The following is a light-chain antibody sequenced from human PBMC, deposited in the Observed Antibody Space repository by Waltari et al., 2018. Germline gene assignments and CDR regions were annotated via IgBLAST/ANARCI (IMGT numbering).Light chain of an antibody. CDR1: QNINIY. CDR2: AAS. CDR3: QESYSNPWT. Sequence: DIQVTQSPSSLSASVGDRVTITCRTSQNINIYLNWYQHKVGKAPKLLTYAASNLQSGIPSKFSGTGSGTDFTLTISSLQPEDVATYYCQESYSNPWTFGQGTKVEIK. V-gene: IGKV1-39*01. J-gene: IGKJ1*01.